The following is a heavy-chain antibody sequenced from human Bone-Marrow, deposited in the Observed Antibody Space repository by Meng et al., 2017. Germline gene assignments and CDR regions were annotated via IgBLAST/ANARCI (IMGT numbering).Heavy chain of an antibody. V-gene: IGHV4-39*07. J-gene: IGHJ4*02. D-gene: IGHD3-10*01. CDR1: GGSISSSSYY. CDR2: IYYSGST. Sequence: SETLSLTCTVSGGSISSSSYYWGWIRQPPGKGLEWIGSIYYSGSTYYNPSLKSRVTISVDTSKNQFSLKLSSVTAADTAVYYCARDRGRFGQSLDYWGQGTLVTVSS. CDR3: ARDRGRFGQSLDY.